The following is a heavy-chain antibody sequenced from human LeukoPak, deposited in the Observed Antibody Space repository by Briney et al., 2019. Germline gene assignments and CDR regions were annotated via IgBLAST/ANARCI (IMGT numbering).Heavy chain of an antibody. CDR3: ARVSYGSGSNWFDP. V-gene: IGHV1-69*13. Sequence: ASVKASCKASGGTFSSYAISWVRQAPGQGLEWMGGIIPIFGTANYAQKFQGRVTITADESTSTAYMELSSLRSEDTAVYYCARVSYGSGSNWFDPWGQGTLVTVSS. CDR1: GGTFSSYA. D-gene: IGHD3-10*01. CDR2: IIPIFGTA. J-gene: IGHJ5*02.